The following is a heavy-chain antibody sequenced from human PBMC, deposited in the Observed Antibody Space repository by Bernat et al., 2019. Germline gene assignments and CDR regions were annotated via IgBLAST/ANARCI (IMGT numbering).Heavy chain of an antibody. V-gene: IGHV3-30*01. CDR2: ISYDGSNK. Sequence: GESGGGGVQPGRSLRRSCAASGFTFSSYAMHWVRQAPGKGLEWVAVISYDGSNKYYADSVKGRFTISRDNSKNTLYLQMNSLRAEDTAVYYCARGAGDAFDIWGQGTMVTVSS. CDR3: ARGAGDAFDI. J-gene: IGHJ3*02. CDR1: GFTFSSYA. D-gene: IGHD6-25*01.